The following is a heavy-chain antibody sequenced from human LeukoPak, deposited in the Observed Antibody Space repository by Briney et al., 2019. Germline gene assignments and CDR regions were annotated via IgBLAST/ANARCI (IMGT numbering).Heavy chain of an antibody. CDR2: ISSSSSTI. V-gene: IGHV3-48*01. Sequence: GGSLRLSCAASGFTFSSYAMSWVCQAPGKGLEWVSYISSSSSTIYYADSVKGRFTISRDNAKNSLYLQMNSLRAEDTAVYYCAREDCGGDCYFDYWGQGTLVTVSS. D-gene: IGHD2-21*01. CDR1: GFTFSSYA. J-gene: IGHJ4*02. CDR3: AREDCGGDCYFDY.